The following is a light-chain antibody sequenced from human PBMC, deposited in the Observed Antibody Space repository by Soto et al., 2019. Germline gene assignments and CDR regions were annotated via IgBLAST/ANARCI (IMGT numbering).Light chain of an antibody. Sequence: DTPMTQSPSTLSAFVGDRVTITCRASQSMSGSLAWYQQKPGKAPKLLIYDASYLEGGVPSRFSGSGSGTEFTLTISSLHPDDFATYYCQQYNSYSPYIFGRGTKLEIK. V-gene: IGKV1-5*01. CDR1: QSMSGS. CDR3: QQYNSYSPYI. J-gene: IGKJ2*01. CDR2: DAS.